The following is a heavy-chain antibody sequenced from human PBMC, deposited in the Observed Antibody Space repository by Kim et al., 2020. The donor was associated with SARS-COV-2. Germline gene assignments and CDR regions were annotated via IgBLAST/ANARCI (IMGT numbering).Heavy chain of an antibody. CDR2: ISSSSTYI. CDR3: ARDSSGSFYY. J-gene: IGHJ4*02. D-gene: IGHD1-26*01. V-gene: IGHV3-21*01. Sequence: GGSLRLSCAASGFTFSSYTMNWVRQAPGKGLEWVSSISSSSTYIYYADSVKGRFTISRDNAKNSLYLQMNSLRAEDTAVYYCARDSSGSFYYWGQGTLVTVSS. CDR1: GFTFSSYT.